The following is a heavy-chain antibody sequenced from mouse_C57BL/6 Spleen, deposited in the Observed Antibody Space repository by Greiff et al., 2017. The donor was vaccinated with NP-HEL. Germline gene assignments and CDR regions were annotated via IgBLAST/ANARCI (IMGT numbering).Heavy chain of an antibody. J-gene: IGHJ4*01. Sequence: EVQLVESVAELVRPGASVKLSCTASGFNIKNTYMHWVKQRPEQGLEWIGRIDPANGNTKYAPKFQGQATITADTSSNTAYLQLSSLTSEDTAIYYCAKGIYYYGSSYVGNAMDYWGQGTSVTVSS. CDR1: GFNIKNTY. CDR2: IDPANGNT. D-gene: IGHD1-1*01. V-gene: IGHV14-3*01. CDR3: AKGIYYYGSSYVGNAMDY.